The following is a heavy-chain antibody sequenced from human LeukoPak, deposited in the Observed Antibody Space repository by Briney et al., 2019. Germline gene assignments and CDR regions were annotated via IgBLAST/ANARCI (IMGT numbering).Heavy chain of an antibody. D-gene: IGHD3-10*01. CDR1: GFTFSDHY. V-gene: IGHV3-72*01. Sequence: PGGSLRLSCAASGFTFSDHYMDWVRQAPAKGLEWVGRTRKKVNSYTTEYAASVKGRFTISRDDSTNSLYLQMNSLKTEDTAVYYCARSYGSGTYPFDYWGQGTLVTVSS. J-gene: IGHJ4*02. CDR2: TRKKVNSYTT. CDR3: ARSYGSGTYPFDY.